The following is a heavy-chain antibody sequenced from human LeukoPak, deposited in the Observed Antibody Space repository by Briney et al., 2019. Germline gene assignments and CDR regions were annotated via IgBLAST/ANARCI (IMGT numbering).Heavy chain of an antibody. D-gene: IGHD3-16*01. J-gene: IGHJ1*01. V-gene: IGHV3-43*02. CDR3: AKDNPRGGFQH. Sequence: RPGGSLRLSCVASGFSFDDNAMYWVRQAPGKGLEWVSLISGDGATTYYADSVKGRFNISRDNSKSSLYLQMNSLRSEDSALYYCAKDNPRGGFQHWGQSTLVTVSS. CDR2: ISGDGATT. CDR1: GFSFDDNA.